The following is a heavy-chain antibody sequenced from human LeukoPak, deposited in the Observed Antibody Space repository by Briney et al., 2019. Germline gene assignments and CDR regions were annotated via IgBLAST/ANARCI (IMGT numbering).Heavy chain of an antibody. CDR1: GGSISSGDYY. V-gene: IGHV4-30-4*01. Sequence: SQTLSLTCTVSGGSISSGDYYWSWIRQPPGKGLEWIGYIYYSGSTYYSPSLKSRVTISVDTSKNQFSLKLSSVTTADTAVYYCARTIRYYDSSGYYYLPYYFDYWGQGTLVTVSS. D-gene: IGHD3-22*01. CDR2: IYYSGST. J-gene: IGHJ4*02. CDR3: ARTIRYYDSSGYYYLPYYFDY.